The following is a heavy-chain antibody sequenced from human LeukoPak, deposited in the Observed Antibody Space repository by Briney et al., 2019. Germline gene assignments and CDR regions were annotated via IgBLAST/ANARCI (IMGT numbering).Heavy chain of an antibody. V-gene: IGHV4-39*01. Sequence: PSETLSLTCTVSGGSISSSIYHWAWIRQPPGKGLAWMGSIYYSGNTYYNPSLKSRLTISVDTSKNQFSLKLSSVTAADTAVYYCARHLDCSGGGCYNYYYYGIDVWGQGTTVTVSS. CDR3: ARHLDCSGGGCYNYYYYGIDV. J-gene: IGHJ6*02. CDR1: GGSISSSIYH. CDR2: IYYSGNT. D-gene: IGHD2-15*01.